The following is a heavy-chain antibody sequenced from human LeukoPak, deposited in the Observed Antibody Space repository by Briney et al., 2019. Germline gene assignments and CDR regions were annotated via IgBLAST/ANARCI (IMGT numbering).Heavy chain of an antibody. Sequence: NSSETLSLTCTVSDGSISSGSYYWSWIRQPAGKGLEWIGRIYTSGSTNYNPSLKSRVTISVDTSKNQFSLKLSSVTAADTAVYYCARDQSSSGWNNWFDPWGQGTLVTVSS. CDR2: IYTSGST. D-gene: IGHD6-19*01. CDR3: ARDQSSSGWNNWFDP. V-gene: IGHV4-61*02. J-gene: IGHJ5*02. CDR1: DGSISSGSYY.